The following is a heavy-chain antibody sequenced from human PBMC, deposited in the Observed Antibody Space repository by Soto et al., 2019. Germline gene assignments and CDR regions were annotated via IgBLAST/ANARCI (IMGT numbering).Heavy chain of an antibody. CDR2: TYSGGST. J-gene: IGHJ4*02. CDR1: GFTVSSNY. V-gene: IGHV3-66*01. CDR3: ARAPSWTAGPFDY. Sequence: EAQLVESGGGLVQPGGSLRLSCAASGFTVSSNYMSWVRQAPGKGPEWVSVTYSGGSTYYADSVKGRFTISRDNSKNTLYLQMNSLRAEDTAVYYCARAPSWTAGPFDYWGQGTLVTVSS. D-gene: IGHD6-25*01.